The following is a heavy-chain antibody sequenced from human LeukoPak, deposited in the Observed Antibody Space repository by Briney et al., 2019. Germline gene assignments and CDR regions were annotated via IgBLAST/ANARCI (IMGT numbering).Heavy chain of an antibody. J-gene: IGHJ4*02. CDR3: AKDSHYYDSSGYSY. D-gene: IGHD3-22*01. CDR1: GFTFSSYG. V-gene: IGHV3-23*01. CDR2: ISGSGGST. Sequence: QPGGSLRLSCAASGFTFSSYGMSWVRQAPGKGLEWVSAISGSGGSTYYADSVKGRFTISRDNSKNTLYLQMNSLRAEDTAVYYCAKDSHYYDSSGYSYWGQGTLVTVSS.